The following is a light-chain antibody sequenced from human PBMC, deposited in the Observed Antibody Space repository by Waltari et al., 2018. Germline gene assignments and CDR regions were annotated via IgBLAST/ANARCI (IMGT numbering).Light chain of an antibody. CDR2: DLS. Sequence: QSALTQPASVSRSPGQAVTIFCAGTSNDVGGYNYVSWYQEHPGQAPRVIIYDLSDRQSGVSDRFSGSKSGNTASLTISGLQAEDEADYYCSSQSSNDVVLFGGGTKLTVL. CDR1: SNDVGGYNY. CDR3: SSQSSNDVVL. J-gene: IGLJ2*01. V-gene: IGLV2-14*01.